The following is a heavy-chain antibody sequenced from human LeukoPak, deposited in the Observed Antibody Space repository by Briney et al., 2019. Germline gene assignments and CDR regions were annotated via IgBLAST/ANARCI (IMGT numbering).Heavy chain of an antibody. D-gene: IGHD3-10*01. J-gene: IGHJ1*01. CDR1: GFTVSSNF. V-gene: IGHV3-53*01. CDR3: ARLIRGSGTYFNYEYFQH. CDR2: IYSGGTT. Sequence: GGSLRLSCAASGFTVSSNFMSWVRQAPGKGLDTVSVIYSGGTTYYADSLKGRFTISRDSSKNTLYLQMNSLRADDTAVYYCARLIRGSGTYFNYEYFQHWGQGTLVTVSS.